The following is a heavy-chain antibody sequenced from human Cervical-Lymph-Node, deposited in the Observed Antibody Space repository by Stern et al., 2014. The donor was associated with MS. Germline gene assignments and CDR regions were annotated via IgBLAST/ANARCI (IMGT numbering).Heavy chain of an antibody. Sequence: VQLEESGPGLVKPSQTLSLTCTVSGGSINNGDYYWSWVRQHPVKGLEWLGYIYYSGATYYNPSLKGRLTISVDTSKRHFSLKLTSVTAADTAVYYCARELSGMYGMDVWGQGTTVTVSS. V-gene: IGHV4-31*03. J-gene: IGHJ6*02. CDR1: GGSINNGDYY. D-gene: IGHD1-1*01. CDR2: IYYSGAT. CDR3: ARELSGMYGMDV.